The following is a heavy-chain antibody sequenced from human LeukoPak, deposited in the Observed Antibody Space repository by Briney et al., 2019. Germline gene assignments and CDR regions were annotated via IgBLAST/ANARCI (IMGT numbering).Heavy chain of an antibody. CDR1: GFTFSSYA. Sequence: GGSLRLSCAASGFTFSSYAMSWVRQAPGKGLEWVSAISGSGGSTYYADSVKGRFTISRDNSKNTLYQQMNSLRAEDTAVYYCATSHSSGYYFSQYYFDYWGQGTLVTVSS. D-gene: IGHD3-22*01. CDR2: ISGSGGST. V-gene: IGHV3-23*01. J-gene: IGHJ4*02. CDR3: ATSHSSGYYFSQYYFDY.